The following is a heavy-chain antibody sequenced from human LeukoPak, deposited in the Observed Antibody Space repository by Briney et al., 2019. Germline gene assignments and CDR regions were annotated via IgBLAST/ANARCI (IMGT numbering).Heavy chain of an antibody. J-gene: IGHJ4*02. CDR3: AREQTYYDSGTYYNVFDY. V-gene: IGHV3-21*01. CDR2: ISTTSSYI. D-gene: IGHD3-10*01. Sequence: PGGCLRLSCAASGFIFSTFNMAWVRPAPGKGLEWVSSISTTSSYIYYADSMKGRFTISRDNAKNSLYLQLNSLRAEDTAVYYCAREQTYYDSGTYYNVFDYWGQGTLVTGSS. CDR1: GFIFSTFN.